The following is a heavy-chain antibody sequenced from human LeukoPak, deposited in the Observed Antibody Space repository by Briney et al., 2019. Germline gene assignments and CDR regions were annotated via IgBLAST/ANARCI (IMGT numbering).Heavy chain of an antibody. Sequence: GASVKVSCKASGYTFTDYYIHWVRQAPGQGLEWMGWINSNSGATNYAQKFQGRFTMTRDTSISTAYMELTRLGSDDTAVYYCARDGSLGYWGQGTLVTVSS. CDR3: ARDGSLGY. J-gene: IGHJ4*02. CDR2: INSNSGAT. CDR1: GYTFTDYY. V-gene: IGHV1-2*02. D-gene: IGHD5-12*01.